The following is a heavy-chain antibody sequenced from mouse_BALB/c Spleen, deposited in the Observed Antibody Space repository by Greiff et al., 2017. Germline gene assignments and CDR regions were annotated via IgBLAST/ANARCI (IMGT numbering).Heavy chain of an antibody. J-gene: IGHJ4*01. CDR1: GYSFTDYI. CDR3: ARAGDY. Sequence: EVQLQQTGPELVKPGASVKISCKASGYSFTDYIMLWVKQSHGKSLEWIGNINPYYGSTSYNLKFKGKATLTVDKSSSTAYMQLNSLTSEDSAVYYCARAGDYWGQGTSVTVSS. V-gene: IGHV1-39*01. CDR2: INPYYGST.